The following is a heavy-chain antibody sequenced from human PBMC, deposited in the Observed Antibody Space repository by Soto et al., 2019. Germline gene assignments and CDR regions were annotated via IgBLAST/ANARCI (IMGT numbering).Heavy chain of an antibody. V-gene: IGHV4-39*07. CDR3: ARAWTATAGWANWFDR. CDR1: GGSISSCSYY. J-gene: IGHJ5*02. D-gene: IGHD6-13*01. Sequence: PSETLSLTCTVPGGSISSCSYYWGWIRQHPGKGLEWIGSIRYSGSTYYNPSLKSRVTISVDTSKTQFFLKLSSVTAADTAVYYCARAWTATAGWANWFDRWGQGTLVTVSS. CDR2: IRYSGST.